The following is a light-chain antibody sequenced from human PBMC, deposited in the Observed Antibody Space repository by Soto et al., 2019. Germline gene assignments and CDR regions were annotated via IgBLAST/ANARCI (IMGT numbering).Light chain of an antibody. CDR2: LND. J-gene: IGLJ3*02. V-gene: IGLV1-44*01. Sequence: QSVLTQPPSASGTPGPRVTISCSGSSSNIGINTVNWYQQFPGTAPKVLIYLNDQRPSGVPDRFSGSKSGTSASLAISGLQSEDEADYYCSVWDDSLNGVVFGGGTKLTVL. CDR3: SVWDDSLNGVV. CDR1: SSNIGINT.